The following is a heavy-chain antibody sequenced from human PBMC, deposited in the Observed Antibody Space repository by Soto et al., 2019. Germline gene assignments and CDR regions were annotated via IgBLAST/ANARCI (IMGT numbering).Heavy chain of an antibody. V-gene: IGHV3-23*01. CDR1: GFTFSDYA. CDR2: ISDSGDRT. Sequence: EVVLLQSGGDLVQPGGSLRLSCAASGFTFSDYAMTWVRQAPGKGLEWVSYISDSGDRTYYADSVKGRFTISRDRSKNTVSLQMDSLRAEDTAVYYCAKDRGIIVKAGDAFDVWGQGTKVTVSS. D-gene: IGHD3-16*02. CDR3: AKDRGIIVKAGDAFDV. J-gene: IGHJ3*01.